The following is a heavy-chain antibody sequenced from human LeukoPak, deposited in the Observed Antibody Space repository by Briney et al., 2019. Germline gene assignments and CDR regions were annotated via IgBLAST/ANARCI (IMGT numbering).Heavy chain of an antibody. CDR3: VSPRGFSYGYFDY. D-gene: IGHD5-18*01. CDR2: IYYSKNT. J-gene: IGHJ4*02. CDR1: GGXISSSSAY. Sequence: SETLSLTCTVSGGXISSSSAYWGWIRQPPGKGLESIGSIYYSKNTYYNPSLKSRVTISADTSKNQFSLTLGSVSATDTAVYYCVSPRGFSYGYFDYWGQGTLVTVSS. V-gene: IGHV4-39*01.